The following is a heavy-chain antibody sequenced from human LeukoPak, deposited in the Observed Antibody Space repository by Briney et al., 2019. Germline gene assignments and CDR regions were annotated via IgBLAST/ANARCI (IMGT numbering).Heavy chain of an antibody. D-gene: IGHD2-2*01. CDR2: IYPGDSDT. J-gene: IGHJ4*02. CDR3: AKHHCSSTTCYTYYFEY. V-gene: IGHV5-51*01. CDR1: GYSFTSSW. Sequence: PGESLKISCKGSGYSFTSSWIGWVRQMPGKGLEWRGIIYPGDSDTRYNPPFQGQVTISADKSISTTYLQWSSLKASDTAIYYCAKHHCSSTTCYTYYFEYWGQGTRVTVSS.